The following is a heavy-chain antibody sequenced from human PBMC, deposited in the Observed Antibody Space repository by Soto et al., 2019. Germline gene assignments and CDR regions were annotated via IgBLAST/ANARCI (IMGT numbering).Heavy chain of an antibody. CDR2: IKSKTDGGTT. CDR3: TAGSSWYGGGTLDY. CDR1: GFTFSNAW. J-gene: IGHJ4*02. V-gene: IGHV3-15*01. D-gene: IGHD6-13*01. Sequence: EVQLVESGGGLVKPGGSLRLSCAASGFTFSNAWMSWVRQAPGKGLEWVGRIKSKTDGGTTDYAAPVKGRFTISRDDSKNTLYLQMNSLKTEDTAVYYCTAGSSWYGGGTLDYWGQGTLVTVSS.